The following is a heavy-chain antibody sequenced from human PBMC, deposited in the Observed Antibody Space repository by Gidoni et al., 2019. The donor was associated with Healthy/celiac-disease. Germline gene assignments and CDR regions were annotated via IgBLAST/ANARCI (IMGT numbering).Heavy chain of an antibody. CDR2: INWKGGST. CDR1: GFTFEDYG. V-gene: IGHV3-20*01. J-gene: IGHJ3*02. Sequence: EVQLVESGGGVVRPGGSLRLSCAASGFTFEDYGMSWVRQAPGKGLEWVSGINWKGGSTGYADSVKGRFTISRDNAKNSLYLQMNSLRAEDTALYHCAREVGTGTTRAFDIWGQGTMVTVSS. D-gene: IGHD1-1*01. CDR3: AREVGTGTTRAFDI.